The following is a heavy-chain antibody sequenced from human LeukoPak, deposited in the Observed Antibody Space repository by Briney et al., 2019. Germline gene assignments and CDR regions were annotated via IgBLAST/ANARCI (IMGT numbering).Heavy chain of an antibody. CDR1: GFTFSSYG. J-gene: IGHJ4*02. V-gene: IGHV3-23*01. CDR2: IGGGGGNT. CDR3: AKLVGATPSDY. D-gene: IGHD1-26*01. Sequence: GGSLRLSCAASGFTFSSYGMHWVRQAPGKGLEWVSAIGGGGGNTYYTDSVKGRFTISRDNSKNTLYLQMNSLRAEDTAVYYCAKLVGATPSDYWGQGTLVTVSS.